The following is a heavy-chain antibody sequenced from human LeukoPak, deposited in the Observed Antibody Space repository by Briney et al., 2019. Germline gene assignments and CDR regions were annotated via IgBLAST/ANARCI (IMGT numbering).Heavy chain of an antibody. J-gene: IGHJ5*02. CDR1: GDSVSSNSAA. Sequence: SQTLSLTCAISGDSVSSNSAAWNWIRQSPSRGLEWLGRTYYRSKWYNDYAVSVQSRITINPDTTKNQFSLHLNSVTPEDTAVYYCARDKRSFSGWFDPWGQGTLVTVSS. CDR3: ARDKRSFSGWFDP. V-gene: IGHV6-1*01. CDR2: TYYRSKWYN.